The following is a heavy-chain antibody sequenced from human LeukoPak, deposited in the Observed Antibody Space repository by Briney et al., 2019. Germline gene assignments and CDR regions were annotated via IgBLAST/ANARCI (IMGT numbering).Heavy chain of an antibody. CDR1: GGTFSSYA. CDR2: IIPIFGTA. CDR3: ARGYGSGPPNY. D-gene: IGHD3-10*01. V-gene: IGHV1-69*01. J-gene: IGHJ4*02. Sequence: ASVKVSCKASGGTFSSYAISWVRQAPGQGLEWMGGIIPIFGTANYAQKFQGRATITADESTSTAYMELSSLRSEDTAVYYCARGYGSGPPNYWGQGTLVTVSS.